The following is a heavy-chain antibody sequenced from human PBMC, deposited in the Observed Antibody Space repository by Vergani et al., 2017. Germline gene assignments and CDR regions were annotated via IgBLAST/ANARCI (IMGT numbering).Heavy chain of an antibody. Sequence: EVQLVESGGGLVQPGGSLRLSCAASGFTFSSYDMHWVRQATGKGLEWVSAIGTAGDTYYPGSVKGRFTISRENAKNSLYLQMNSLRAGDTAIYYCASAVSTTVGDHPGYWGQGTLVTVSS. V-gene: IGHV3-13*01. CDR1: GFTFSSYD. D-gene: IGHD4-23*01. CDR3: ASAVSTTVGDHPGY. CDR2: IGTAGDT. J-gene: IGHJ4*02.